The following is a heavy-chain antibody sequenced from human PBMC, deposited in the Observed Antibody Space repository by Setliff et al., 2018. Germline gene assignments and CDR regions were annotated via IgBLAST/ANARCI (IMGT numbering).Heavy chain of an antibody. J-gene: IGHJ5*02. CDR3: ARRPALLGIVYLDP. CDR1: GYSFTNYG. D-gene: IGHD2-15*01. CDR2: NSG. Sequence: ASVKVSCKTSGYSFTNYGINWVRQAPGQGLEWMGWNSGYARECQGRVTMTKDTPTSTAYMELRSLRSDDTAVYYCARRPALLGIVYLDPWGQGTRVTVSS. V-gene: IGHV1-18*01.